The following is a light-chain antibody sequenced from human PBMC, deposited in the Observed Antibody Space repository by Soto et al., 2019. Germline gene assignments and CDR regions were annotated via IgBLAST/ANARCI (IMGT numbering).Light chain of an antibody. V-gene: IGKV3D-15*01. CDR1: QSVSNN. Sequence: EIVLTQSPGTLSLSPGERATLSCRASQSVSNNYLAWYQQKSGQAPRLLIYGAFSRATGIPPRFSGSGSGTEFALTISSLQSEDFAVYFCQEYNIWPYTFGQGTKLAIK. J-gene: IGKJ2*01. CDR2: GAF. CDR3: QEYNIWPYT.